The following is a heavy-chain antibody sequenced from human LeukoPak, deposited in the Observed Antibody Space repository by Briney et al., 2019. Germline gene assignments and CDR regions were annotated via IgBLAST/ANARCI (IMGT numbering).Heavy chain of an antibody. CDR2: ISGSGGST. Sequence: GGSLRLSCAASGFTFSSYAMSWVRQAPGKGLEWVSAISGSGGSTYYADSVKGRFTISRDNSKNTLYLQMNSLRAEDTAVYYCAKCCSGGSCYNSSLPSRTSSYYFDYWGQGTLVTVSS. J-gene: IGHJ4*02. V-gene: IGHV3-23*01. D-gene: IGHD2-15*01. CDR3: AKCCSGGSCYNSSLPSRTSSYYFDY. CDR1: GFTFSSYA.